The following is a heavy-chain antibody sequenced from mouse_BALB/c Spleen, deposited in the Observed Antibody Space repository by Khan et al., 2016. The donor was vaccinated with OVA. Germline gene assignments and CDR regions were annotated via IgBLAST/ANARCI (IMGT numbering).Heavy chain of an antibody. CDR2: IYPYNDAT. J-gene: IGHJ3*01. CDR3: AAVDTYYVSFAY. D-gene: IGHD1-1*01. V-gene: IGHV1S136*01. CDR1: GYTFTSSV. Sequence: VQLQQSGPEVVKPGASVKMSCKASGYTFTSSVMHWVKQKPGQGLEWIGYIYPYNDATKYNEKFSGKATLTSDTSSSTAYMELSSRTSEDSAVYFCAAVDTYYVSFAYWGQGTLVTVSA.